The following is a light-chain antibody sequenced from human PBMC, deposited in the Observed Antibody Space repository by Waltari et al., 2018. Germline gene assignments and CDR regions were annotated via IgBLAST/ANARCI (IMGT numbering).Light chain of an antibody. CDR3: SSFTV. V-gene: IGLV2-14*03. CDR2: DVS. CDR1: SRYVGGFQS. J-gene: IGLJ3*02. Sequence: QSALTQPASVSGSPGQSITMSCTGTSRYVGGFQSVPWYQQYPGKAPKLLIYDVSKRPSGVSNRFSGSKSGNTASLTISGLQAEDEADYYCSSFTVFGGGTKLIVL.